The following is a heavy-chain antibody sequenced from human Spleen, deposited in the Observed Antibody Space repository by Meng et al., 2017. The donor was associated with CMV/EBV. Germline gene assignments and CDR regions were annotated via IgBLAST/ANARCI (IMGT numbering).Heavy chain of an antibody. D-gene: IGHD2-2*01. Sequence: YYIHWVRQAPGHGLEWMGWIAPNSGGTKYAQKFQARVTLTRDTSTSTAYMELSRLRSDDAAVYYCARGVGRGAYCTGTSCSISYGDHWGQGTLVTVSS. CDR1: YY. V-gene: IGHV1-2*02. CDR2: IAPNSGGT. CDR3: ARGVGRGAYCTGTSCSISYGDH. J-gene: IGHJ4*02.